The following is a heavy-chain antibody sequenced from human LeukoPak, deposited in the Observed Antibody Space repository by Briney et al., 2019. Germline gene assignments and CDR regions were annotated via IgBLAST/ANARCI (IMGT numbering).Heavy chain of an antibody. D-gene: IGHD3-9*01. Sequence: SETLSLTCTVSGGSISSYYWSWARQPPGKGLEWVGYIYYSGSTNYTPSLKSRVTISVDTSKNQLSLKLSSVTTADTAVYYCARVLPVINWFDPWGQGTLVTVSS. CDR3: ARVLPVINWFDP. J-gene: IGHJ5*02. CDR1: GGSISSYY. V-gene: IGHV4-59*01. CDR2: IYYSGST.